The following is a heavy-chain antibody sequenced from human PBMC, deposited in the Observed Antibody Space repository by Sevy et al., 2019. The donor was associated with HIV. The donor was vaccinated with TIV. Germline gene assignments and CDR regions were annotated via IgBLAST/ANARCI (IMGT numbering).Heavy chain of an antibody. CDR3: ARDAGYSTGWYAGY. CDR1: GFSISPYP. CDR2: MSYDGSTR. Sequence: GGSLRLSCAASGFSISPYPFHWVRQAPGKGLEWVALMSYDGSTRYYADSAKGRFAISKDNSKNTLYLQMNSLRIEDTAIYYCARDAGYSTGWYAGYWGQGTLVTVSS. J-gene: IGHJ4*02. V-gene: IGHV3-30*09. D-gene: IGHD6-19*01.